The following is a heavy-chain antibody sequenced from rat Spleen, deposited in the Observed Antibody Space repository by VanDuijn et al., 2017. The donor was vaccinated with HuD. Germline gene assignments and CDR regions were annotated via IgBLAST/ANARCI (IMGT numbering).Heavy chain of an antibody. CDR3: ARLGTRPDY. CDR1: GFTFSNFD. V-gene: IGHV5-25*01. Sequence: EVQLVESGGGLVQPGRSLKLSCAVSGFTFSNFDMAWVRQAPTKGLEWVASIRSRGGSTYYRDSVKGRFTVSRDNAKSTLYLQMDSLRSEDTATYYCARLGTRPDYWGQGVMVTVSS. D-gene: IGHD1-4*01. J-gene: IGHJ2*01. CDR2: IRSRGGST.